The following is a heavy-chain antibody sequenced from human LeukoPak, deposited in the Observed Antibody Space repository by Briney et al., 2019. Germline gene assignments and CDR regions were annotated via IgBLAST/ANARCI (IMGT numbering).Heavy chain of an antibody. V-gene: IGHV1-2*02. CDR3: ARAGYCSTPSSDYWFDP. D-gene: IGHD2-2*01. CDR1: GYTFTGYY. Sequence: ASVTVPFKASGYTFTGYYMHWVRQAPGQGLEWMGWINPNSGGANYAQKFQGRVTMTRDTSISTAYMYLSRLTSDDTAGYYCARAGYCSTPSSDYWFDPWGQGTLVTVSS. J-gene: IGHJ5*02. CDR2: INPNSGGA.